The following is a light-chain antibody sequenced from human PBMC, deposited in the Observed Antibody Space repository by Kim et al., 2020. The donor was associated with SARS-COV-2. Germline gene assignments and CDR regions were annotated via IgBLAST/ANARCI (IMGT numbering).Light chain of an antibody. CDR1: QSVSSY. V-gene: IGKV3-11*01. CDR2: DAS. CDR3: QQRSNWPAACS. J-gene: IGKJ2*04. Sequence: PGERATLTCRASQSVSSYLAWYQQKPGQAPRLLTYDASNSATGIPARFSGSGSGTDFTLTISSLEPEDFAVYYCQQRSNWPAACSFGQGTKLEI.